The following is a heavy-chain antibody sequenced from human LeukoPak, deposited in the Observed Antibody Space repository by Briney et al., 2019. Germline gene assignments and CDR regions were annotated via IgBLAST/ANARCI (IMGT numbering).Heavy chain of an antibody. Sequence: GGSLRLSCAASGFTFSSYSMNWVRQAPGKGLEWVSSTSSSSSYIYYADSVKGRFTISRDNAKNSLYLQMNSLRAEDTAVYYCARAPDYYDSSGAFDYWGQGTLVTVSS. CDR3: ARAPDYYDSSGAFDY. J-gene: IGHJ4*02. CDR2: TSSSSSYI. CDR1: GFTFSSYS. D-gene: IGHD3-22*01. V-gene: IGHV3-21*01.